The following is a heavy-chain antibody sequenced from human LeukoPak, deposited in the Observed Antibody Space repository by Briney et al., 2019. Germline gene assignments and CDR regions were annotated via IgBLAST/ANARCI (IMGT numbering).Heavy chain of an antibody. CDR3: ARGKGDYRLIY. D-gene: IGHD4-11*01. Sequence: SVKVSCKASGGTFSSYTISRVRQAPGQGLEWMGRIIPILGIANYAQKFQGRVTITADKSTSTAYMELSSLRSEDTAVYYCARGKGDYRLIYWGQGTLVTVSS. V-gene: IGHV1-69*02. CDR2: IIPILGIA. J-gene: IGHJ4*02. CDR1: GGTFSSYT.